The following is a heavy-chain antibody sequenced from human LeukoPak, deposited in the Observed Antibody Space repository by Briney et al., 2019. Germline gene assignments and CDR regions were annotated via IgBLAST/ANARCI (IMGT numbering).Heavy chain of an antibody. V-gene: IGHV3-48*01. CDR1: GFTLSSFS. J-gene: IGHJ4*02. CDR2: IYSGGSPI. D-gene: IGHD1-1*01. CDR3: ARGRTGY. Sequence: GGSLRLSCAASGFTLSSFSMNWVRQAPGKGLEWVSYIYSGGSPIYYADSVKGRFTVSRDDAKNLVYLQMNSLRTEDTAVYYCARGRTGYWGQGTLVIVSS.